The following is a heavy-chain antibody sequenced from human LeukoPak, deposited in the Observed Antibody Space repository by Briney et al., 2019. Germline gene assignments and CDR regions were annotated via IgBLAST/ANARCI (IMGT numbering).Heavy chain of an antibody. V-gene: IGHV3-21*01. Sequence: GGSLRLSCAASGFTFSSYSMNWVRQAPGKGLEWVSSISSSSSYIYYADSVKGRFTISGDNAKNSLYLQMNSLRAEDTAVYYCARLVRGDDYGDYDDYWGQGTLVTVSS. D-gene: IGHD4-17*01. J-gene: IGHJ4*02. CDR1: GFTFSSYS. CDR3: ARLVRGDDYGDYDDY. CDR2: ISSSSSYI.